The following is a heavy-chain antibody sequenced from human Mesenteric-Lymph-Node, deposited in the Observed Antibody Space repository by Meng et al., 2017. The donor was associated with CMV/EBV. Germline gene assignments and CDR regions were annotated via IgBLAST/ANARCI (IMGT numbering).Heavy chain of an antibody. CDR1: GFTFSSYE. Sequence: GESLKISCAASGFTFSSYEMNWVRQAPGKGLEWVSVIYSGGSTYYADSVKGRFTISRDNSKNTLYLQMNSLRADDTAVYYCASREDYCTSTTCHDYWGQGTLVTVSS. V-gene: IGHV3-66*02. CDR2: IYSGGST. CDR3: ASREDYCTSTTCHDY. D-gene: IGHD2-2*01. J-gene: IGHJ4*02.